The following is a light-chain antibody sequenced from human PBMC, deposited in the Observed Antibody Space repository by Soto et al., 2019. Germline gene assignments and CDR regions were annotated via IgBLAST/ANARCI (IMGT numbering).Light chain of an antibody. J-gene: IGKJ5*01. CDR3: MHALQTLVT. Sequence: IVMTQSPLSLPFTPGGPASISCRSRQILLHTIGYNYLDWYRQKPGQLPQLLIYLGSNRASGVSDRFRCSGSGTDFTLKISRVEAEDVGLYYCMHALQTLVTFCQGARLAI. CDR1: QILLHTIGYNY. V-gene: IGKV2-28*01. CDR2: LGS.